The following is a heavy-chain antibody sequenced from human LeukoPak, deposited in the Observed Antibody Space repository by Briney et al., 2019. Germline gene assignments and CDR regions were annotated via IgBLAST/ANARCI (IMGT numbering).Heavy chain of an antibody. CDR2: IRSKAYGGTT. CDR3: TRSTYYYDSSGYYLDY. J-gene: IGHJ4*02. D-gene: IGHD3-22*01. CDR1: GFTFGDYA. V-gene: IGHV3-49*03. Sequence: GGSLRLSCTASGFTFGDYAMSWFRQAPGKGLEWVGCIRSKAYGGTTEYAASVKGRFTISRDDSKSIAYLQMNSLKTEDPAVYYCTRSTYYYDSSGYYLDYWGQGTLVTVSS.